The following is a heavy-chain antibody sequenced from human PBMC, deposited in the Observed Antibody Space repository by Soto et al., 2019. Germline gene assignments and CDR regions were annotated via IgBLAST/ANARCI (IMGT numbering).Heavy chain of an antibody. CDR3: ARGNHRWLQLWYFDL. V-gene: IGHV1-69*12. CDR1: GGTFSNYP. J-gene: IGHJ2*01. Sequence: QVQLVQSGAEVKKPGSSVKVSCKASGGTFSNYPISWVRQAPGQGLEWMGGIIPIFGTVNYAQKFQGRVKITADEPTSTAYMELSSLRSEATAVYYCARGNHRWLQLWYFDLWGRGTLVTVSS. CDR2: IIPIFGTV. D-gene: IGHD5-12*01.